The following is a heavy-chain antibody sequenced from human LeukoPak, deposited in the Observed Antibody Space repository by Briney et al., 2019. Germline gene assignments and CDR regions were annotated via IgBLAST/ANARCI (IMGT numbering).Heavy chain of an antibody. V-gene: IGHV3-23*01. J-gene: IGHJ4*02. Sequence: GGSLRLSCAASGFTFSTYAMSWVRQAPGKGLEWVSTISGGAGSTYYVDSVKGRFTISRDNSKNTLFLQMNSLRAEDTAVYYCARDKVVGATYFDYWGQGILVTVSS. CDR3: ARDKVVGATYFDY. CDR1: GFTFSTYA. D-gene: IGHD1-26*01. CDR2: ISGGAGST.